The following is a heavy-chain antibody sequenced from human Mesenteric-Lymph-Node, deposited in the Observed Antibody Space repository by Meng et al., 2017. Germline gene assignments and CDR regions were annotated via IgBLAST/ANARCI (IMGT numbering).Heavy chain of an antibody. Sequence: SETLSLTCTVSGGSISSSSYYWGWIRQPPGKGLEWIGSIYYSGSTYYNPSLKSRVTISVDTSKNQFSLKLSSVTAADTAVYYCARRGGGYKNWFDPWGQGTLVTVSS. CDR3: ARRGGGYKNWFDP. CDR2: IYYSGST. J-gene: IGHJ5*02. D-gene: IGHD3-22*01. V-gene: IGHV4-39*07. CDR1: GGSISSSSYY.